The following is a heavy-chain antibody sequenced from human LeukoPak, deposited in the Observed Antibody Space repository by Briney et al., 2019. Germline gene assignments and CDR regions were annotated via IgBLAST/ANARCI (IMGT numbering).Heavy chain of an antibody. J-gene: IGHJ3*01. CDR3: ATDSGHAFSF. V-gene: IGHV3-74*01. CDR2: IYSDGSDT. Sequence: GGSLRLSCAASGFTFNTAWMHWVLQAPGKGLVWVSRIYSDGSDTTYADSVKGRFTISRDNARNTLYLQMSSLRAEDTAVYYCATDSGHAFSFWGQGTMVTVSS. CDR1: GFTFNTAW. D-gene: IGHD3-10*01.